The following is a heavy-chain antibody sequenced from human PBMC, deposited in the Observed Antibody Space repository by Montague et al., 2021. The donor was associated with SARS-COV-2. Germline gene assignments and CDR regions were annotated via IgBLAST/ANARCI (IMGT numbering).Heavy chain of an antibody. CDR2: IYYRGST. J-gene: IGHJ4*02. D-gene: IGHD6-19*01. V-gene: IGHV4-39*01. CDR3: ATQEDPSGWIPGPFDF. Sequence: SETLSLTSTVSGGSISSSSYYWAWTRQPPGKGLEWIGSIYYRGSTYYNPSLKSRVFISVDTSKNQLSLTLTSVTAADTAVYYCATQEDPSGWIPGPFDFWGQGTLLSVSS. CDR1: GGSISSSSYY.